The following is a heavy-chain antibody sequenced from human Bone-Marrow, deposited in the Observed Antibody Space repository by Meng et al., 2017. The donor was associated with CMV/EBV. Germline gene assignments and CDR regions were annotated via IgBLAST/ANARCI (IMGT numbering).Heavy chain of an antibody. D-gene: IGHD2-15*01. CDR3: ATGHRAFSVVVLSAAH. CDR2: VDPEDGET. V-gene: IGHV1-69-2*01. J-gene: IGHJ4*02. Sequence: SGYTFTDYFIHWVQQAPGKGLEWLGLVDPEDGETVYADNFQDRVTMTADTSTETAYMELSSLTSEDTAVYYCATGHRAFSVVVLSAAHWGQGTLVTVSS. CDR1: GYTFTDYF.